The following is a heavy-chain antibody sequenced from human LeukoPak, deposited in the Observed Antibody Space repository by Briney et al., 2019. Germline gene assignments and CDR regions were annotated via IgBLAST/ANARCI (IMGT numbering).Heavy chain of an antibody. Sequence: GGSLRLSCVASGFIFTYSNLNWVRRAPGKGLEWVSSISRSGGSTYYADSVKGRFTISRDNAKNSLYLQMNSLRAEDTAVYFCVRGDRRDYWGQGTLVSVSS. CDR3: VRGDRRDY. D-gene: IGHD3-22*01. CDR2: ISRSGGST. CDR1: GFIFTYSN. V-gene: IGHV3-21*01. J-gene: IGHJ4*02.